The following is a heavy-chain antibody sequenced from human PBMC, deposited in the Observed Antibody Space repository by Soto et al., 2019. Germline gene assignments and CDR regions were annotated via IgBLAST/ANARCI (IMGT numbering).Heavy chain of an antibody. Sequence: PSETLSLTCIVSGGSITRRSSYWAWIRQPPGKGLEWVGTFHDGHTYHNPSLRSRITIAVDTSKNQFSLKLNSVAAADTAFYYCATTRGLAVGGCFDYWGQGMLVTVSS. J-gene: IGHJ4*02. CDR3: ATTRGLAVGGCFDY. D-gene: IGHD6-19*01. CDR1: GGSITRRSSY. V-gene: IGHV4-39*01. CDR2: FHDGHT.